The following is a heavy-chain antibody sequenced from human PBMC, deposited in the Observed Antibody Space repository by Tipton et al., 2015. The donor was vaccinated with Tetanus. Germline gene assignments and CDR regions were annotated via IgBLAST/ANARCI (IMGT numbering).Heavy chain of an antibody. V-gene: IGHV3-66*01. J-gene: IGHJ4*02. CDR3: AKEARIPISGMVIAHVDF. Sequence: SLRLSCAASGFTVSSNYMSWVRQAPGKGLEWVSVIYSGGSTYYADSVKGRFTISRDNSKNTVYLQMNSLRVEDTAVYYCAKEARIPISGMVIAHVDFWGQGTLVTVSS. CDR2: IYSGGST. D-gene: IGHD3-3*01. CDR1: GFTVSSNY.